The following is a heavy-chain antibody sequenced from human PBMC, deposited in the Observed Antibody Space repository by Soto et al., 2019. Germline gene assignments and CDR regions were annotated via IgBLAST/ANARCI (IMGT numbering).Heavy chain of an antibody. J-gene: IGHJ4*02. CDR2: ISAYNGNT. CDR3: ARVGGDIVVVVAATHLPFDY. D-gene: IGHD2-15*01. CDR1: GYTFTSYG. V-gene: IGHV1-18*01. Sequence: ASVKVSCKASGYTFTSYGISWVRQAPGQGLEWMGWISAYNGNTNYAQKIQGRVTMTTDTSTSTAYMELRSLRSDDTAVYYCARVGGDIVVVVAATHLPFDYWGQGTLLTVSS.